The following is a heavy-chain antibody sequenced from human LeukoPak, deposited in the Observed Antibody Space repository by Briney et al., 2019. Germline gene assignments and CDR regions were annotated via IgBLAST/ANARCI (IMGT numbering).Heavy chain of an antibody. J-gene: IGHJ4*02. CDR2: ISYDGSNK. CDR1: GFTFSSYA. V-gene: IGHV3-30-3*01. D-gene: IGHD1-26*01. Sequence: GRSLRLSCAASGFTFSSYAMHWVRQAPGKGLEWVAVISYDGSNKYYADSVKGRFTISRDNSKNTLYLQMNSLRAEDTAVYYCAKGDSIVGALYFDYWGQGTLVTVSS. CDR3: AKGDSIVGALYFDY.